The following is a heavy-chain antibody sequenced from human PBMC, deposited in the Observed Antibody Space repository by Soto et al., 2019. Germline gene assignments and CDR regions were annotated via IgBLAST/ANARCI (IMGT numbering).Heavy chain of an antibody. D-gene: IGHD1-26*01. CDR2: ISGSGSNT. CDR1: GFTFSTYA. CDR3: ARDPSHSYYTLFDFFDY. V-gene: IGHV3-23*01. Sequence: EVQLLESGGGLVQPGGSLRLSCAASGFTFSTYAMSWVRQAPGKGLEWVSAISGSGSNTYYADSVKGRFTISRDDSKSTLYLQMNSLRAEDTAVYYCARDPSHSYYTLFDFFDYWGQGTLVPVSS. J-gene: IGHJ4*02.